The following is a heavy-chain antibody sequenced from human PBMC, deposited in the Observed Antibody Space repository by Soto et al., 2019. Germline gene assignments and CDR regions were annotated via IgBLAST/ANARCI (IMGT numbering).Heavy chain of an antibody. CDR1: GFTFSSYG. D-gene: IGHD2-15*01. CDR2: IWYDGSNK. J-gene: IGHJ3*02. CDR3: ARDLEYCSGGSCSSPGRGAFDI. V-gene: IGHV3-33*01. Sequence: QVQLVESGGGVVQPGRSLRLSCAASGFTFSSYGMHWVRQAPGKGLEWVAVIWYDGSNKYYADSVKGRFTISRDNSKNTLYLQMNSLRAEDTAVYYCARDLEYCSGGSCSSPGRGAFDIWGQGTMVTVSS.